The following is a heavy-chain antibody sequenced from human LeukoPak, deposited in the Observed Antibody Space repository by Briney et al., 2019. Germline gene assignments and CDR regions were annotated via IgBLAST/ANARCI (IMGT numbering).Heavy chain of an antibody. D-gene: IGHD6-19*01. CDR3: ARGGSSGWFVAFDY. V-gene: IGHV1-69*13. J-gene: IGHJ4*02. Sequence: SVKVSCKASGGTFISYGISWVRQAPGQGLEWMGGIISIFGTANYAQKFQGRVTITADESTSTVYMEPNSLRSEDTAMYYCARGGSSGWFVAFDYWGQGTLVTVSS. CDR2: IISIFGTA. CDR1: GGTFISYG.